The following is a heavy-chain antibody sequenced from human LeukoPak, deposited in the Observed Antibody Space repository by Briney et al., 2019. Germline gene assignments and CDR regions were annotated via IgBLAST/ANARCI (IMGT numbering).Heavy chain of an antibody. CDR1: GFTFSSYG. CDR3: AKDHVSGGFYYYGMDV. Sequence: PGRSLRLSCAASGFTFSSYGMHWVRQAPGKGLEWVAVISYDGSNKYYADSVKGRFTISRDNSKNTLYLQMNSLRAEDTAVYYCAKDHVSGGFYYYGMDVWGKETRSPSPQ. J-gene: IGHJ6*04. V-gene: IGHV3-30*18. CDR2: ISYDGSNK. D-gene: IGHD6-19*01.